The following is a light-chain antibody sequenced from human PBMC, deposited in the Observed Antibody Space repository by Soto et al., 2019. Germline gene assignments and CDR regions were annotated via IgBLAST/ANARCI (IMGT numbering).Light chain of an antibody. CDR2: FTN. CDR3: TSWDGSLTVRV. J-gene: IGLJ3*02. Sequence: QSVLTQAPSASGTPGQRVSLSCSGSSSNIGTNAVNWYQQFPGSAPKLLIFFTNQRSSGIPDRFSGSKSGTAAALDISGLQSEDEADYYGTSWDGSLTVRVFGGGTKLTLL. V-gene: IGLV1-44*01. CDR1: SSNIGTNA.